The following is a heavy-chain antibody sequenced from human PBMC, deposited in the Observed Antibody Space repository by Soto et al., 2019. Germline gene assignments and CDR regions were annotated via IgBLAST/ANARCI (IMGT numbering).Heavy chain of an antibody. D-gene: IGHD3-22*01. V-gene: IGHV4-39*01. CDR1: GGSISSSSYY. CDR2: IYYSGST. J-gene: IGHJ4*02. CDR3: ARGDTLTMAVEAY. Sequence: SETLSLTCTVSGGSISSSSYYWGWIRQPPGKGLEWIGSIYYSGSTYYNPSFKSRATISVDTYKNQFSLNLSSVTAAGTAVFYCARGDTLTMAVEAYWSQGSLVTGSS.